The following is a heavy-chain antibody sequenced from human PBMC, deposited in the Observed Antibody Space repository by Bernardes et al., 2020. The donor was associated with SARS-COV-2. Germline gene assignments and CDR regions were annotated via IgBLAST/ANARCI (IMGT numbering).Heavy chain of an antibody. D-gene: IGHD2-15*01. CDR1: GYIFTSHD. CDR3: ARRSGSCSDGTCYHFAS. CDR2: MNPNSGNT. J-gene: IGHJ4*02. Sequence: ASVKVSCKASGYIFTSHDINWVRQATGQGLEWMGWMNPNSGNTGYAHKFQGRVTMTRNTSISTAYMELSSLTSEDTAVYYCARRSGSCSDGTCYHFASWGQGTLVTVSS. V-gene: IGHV1-8*01.